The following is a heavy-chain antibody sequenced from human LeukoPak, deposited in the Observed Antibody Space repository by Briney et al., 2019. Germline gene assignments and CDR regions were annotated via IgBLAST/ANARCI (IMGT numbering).Heavy chain of an antibody. CDR1: GGSISGDH. J-gene: IGHJ3*02. Sequence: MASETLSLTCTVSGGSISGDHWNWIRQPPGKGLEWIGYIYYSESTNYNPSLKSRVTISIDTSKNQFSLKLTSVTAADTAVYYCARRNDFGIWGQGTMVTVSS. CDR3: ARRNDFGI. CDR2: IYYSEST. V-gene: IGHV4-59*08.